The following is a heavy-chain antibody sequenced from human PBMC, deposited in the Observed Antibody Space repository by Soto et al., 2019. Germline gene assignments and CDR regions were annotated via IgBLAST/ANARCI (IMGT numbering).Heavy chain of an antibody. Sequence: PGGSLRLSSAASGFTFSSYSMNWVRQAPGKGLEWVSYISSSSSTIYYADSVKGRFTISRDNAKNSLYLQMNSLRAEDTAVYYCARETFHYDFWSGNFDYWGQGTLVTVSS. CDR2: ISSSSSTI. J-gene: IGHJ4*02. CDR1: GFTFSSYS. D-gene: IGHD3-3*01. V-gene: IGHV3-48*01. CDR3: ARETFHYDFWSGNFDY.